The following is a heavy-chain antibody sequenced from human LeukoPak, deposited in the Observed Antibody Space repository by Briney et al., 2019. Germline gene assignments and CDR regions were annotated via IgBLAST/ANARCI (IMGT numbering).Heavy chain of an antibody. J-gene: IGHJ4*02. Sequence: PSETLSLTCAVYGGSFSGYYWSWIRQPPGKGLEWIGEINHSGSTNYNPSLKSRVTISVDTSKNQFSLKLSSVTAADTAVYYCARRAKEWLVRLEAYRFDYWGQGTLVTVSS. V-gene: IGHV4-34*01. D-gene: IGHD6-19*01. CDR1: GGSFSGYY. CDR2: INHSGST. CDR3: ARRAKEWLVRLEAYRFDY.